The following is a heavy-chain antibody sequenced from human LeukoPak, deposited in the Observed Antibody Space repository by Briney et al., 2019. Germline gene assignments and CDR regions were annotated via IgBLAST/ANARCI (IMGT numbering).Heavy chain of an antibody. D-gene: IGHD3-10*01. CDR1: GFTFSSYA. Sequence: GGSLRLSCAASGFTFSSYAMSWVRQAPGKGLEWVAVISYDGSNKYYADSVKGRFTISRDNSKNTLYLQMNSLRAEDTAVYYCARRITMVRGVIISYFDYWGQGTLVTVSS. J-gene: IGHJ4*02. CDR3: ARRITMVRGVIISYFDY. V-gene: IGHV3-30-3*01. CDR2: ISYDGSNK.